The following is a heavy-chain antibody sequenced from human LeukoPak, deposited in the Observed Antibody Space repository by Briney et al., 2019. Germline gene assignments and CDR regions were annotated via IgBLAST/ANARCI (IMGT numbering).Heavy chain of an antibody. V-gene: IGHV1-18*01. Sequence: ASVKVSCKASGYTFTSYGISWVRQAPGQGLEWMGWISAYNGNTNYAQKLQGRVTITTDTSTSTAYMELSSLRSEDTAVYYCARGMIRFLEWLSAYYYYYGMDVWGQGTTVTVSS. D-gene: IGHD3-3*01. CDR3: ARGMIRFLEWLSAYYYYYGMDV. CDR1: GYTFTSYG. CDR2: ISAYNGNT. J-gene: IGHJ6*02.